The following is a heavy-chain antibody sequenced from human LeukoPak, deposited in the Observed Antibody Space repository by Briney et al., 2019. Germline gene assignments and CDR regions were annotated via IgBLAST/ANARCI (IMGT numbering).Heavy chain of an antibody. Sequence: SETLSLTCTVSGGSISSSSYYWGWIRQPPGKGLEWIGSIYYSGSTYYNPSRKGRVTISVDTSKNQFSLRLTSVTAADTAVYFCATLVSTRYYFDYWGQGTLVTVSS. J-gene: IGHJ4*02. V-gene: IGHV4-39*07. CDR2: IYYSGST. CDR3: ATLVSTRYYFDY. CDR1: GGSISSSSYY. D-gene: IGHD5/OR15-5a*01.